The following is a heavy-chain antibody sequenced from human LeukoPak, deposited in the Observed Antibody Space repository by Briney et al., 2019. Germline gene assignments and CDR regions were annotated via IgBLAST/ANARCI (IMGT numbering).Heavy chain of an antibody. CDR1: GGSISSPSYH. J-gene: IGHJ4*02. Sequence: SETLPLTCTVSGGSISSPSYHWGWIRQPPGKGLEWIGSVYYRGNTYYNPSLNSRVTISVDTSKNQFSLRLSSVTAADTAVYFCARLASGTPGDFWGQGTLVTVSS. V-gene: IGHV4-39*01. D-gene: IGHD3-10*01. CDR2: VYYRGNT. CDR3: ARLASGTPGDF.